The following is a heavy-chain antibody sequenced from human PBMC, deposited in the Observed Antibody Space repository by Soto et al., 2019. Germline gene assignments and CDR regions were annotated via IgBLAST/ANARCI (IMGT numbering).Heavy chain of an antibody. D-gene: IGHD3-16*01. CDR2: IWYDGSNK. CDR3: ARDRGLDDYYYGMDV. CDR1: GFPFSSYG. J-gene: IGHJ6*02. V-gene: IGHV3-33*01. Sequence: SGGSLRLSCAASGFPFSSYGMHWVRQAPGKGLEWVAVIWYDGSNKYYADSVKGRFTISRDNSKNTLYLQMNSLRAEDTAVYYCARDRGLDDYYYGMDVWGQGITVTVSS.